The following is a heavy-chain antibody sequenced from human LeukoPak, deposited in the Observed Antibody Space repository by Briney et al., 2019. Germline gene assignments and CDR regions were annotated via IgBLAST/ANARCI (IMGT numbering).Heavy chain of an antibody. J-gene: IGHJ4*02. CDR1: GGSISSYY. Sequence: SETLSLTCTVSGGSISSYYWSWIRQPPGKGLEWIGYIYYSGSTNYNPSLKSRVTISVDTSKNQFSLKLSSVTAADTAVYFCARDSPHSYYSDSSGYFDYWGQGTLVTVSS. D-gene: IGHD3-22*01. CDR2: IYYSGST. V-gene: IGHV4-59*01. CDR3: ARDSPHSYYSDSSGYFDY.